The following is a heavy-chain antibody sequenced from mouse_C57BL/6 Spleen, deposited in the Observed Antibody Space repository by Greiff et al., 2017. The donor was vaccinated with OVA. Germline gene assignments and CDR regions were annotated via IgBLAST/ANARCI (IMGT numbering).Heavy chain of an antibody. CDR2: IWTGGGT. CDR3: ARRGDGNYSYWYFDV. CDR1: GFSLTSYA. V-gene: IGHV2-9-1*01. D-gene: IGHD2-1*01. Sequence: QVQLQQSGPGLVAPSQSLSITCTVSGFSLTSYAISWVRQPPGKGLEWLGVIWTGGGTKYNSALKSRLSISKDNSKSQVFLKMNSLQTDDTARYYCARRGDGNYSYWYFDVWGTGTTVTVSS. J-gene: IGHJ1*03.